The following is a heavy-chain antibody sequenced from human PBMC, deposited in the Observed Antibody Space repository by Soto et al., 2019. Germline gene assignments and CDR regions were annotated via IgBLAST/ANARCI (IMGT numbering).Heavy chain of an antibody. CDR1: GFSINTGGVG. CDR2: LYWNDDG. J-gene: IGHJ4*02. V-gene: IGHV2-5*01. CDR3: AKRRALSINLFFDH. D-gene: IGHD1-1*01. Sequence: QITLKESGPTLVKPTQTLTLICTVSGFSINTGGVGVGWIRQPPGKAPEWLALLYWNDDGWYSPSLRYRLSVTKDTSKNQVVLTMTHMNPMDTGTYYCAKRRALSINLFFDHWGQGVLVTVSS.